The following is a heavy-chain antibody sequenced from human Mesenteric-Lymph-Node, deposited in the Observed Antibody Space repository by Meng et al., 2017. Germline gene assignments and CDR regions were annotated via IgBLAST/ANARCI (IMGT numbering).Heavy chain of an antibody. D-gene: IGHD4-17*01. V-gene: IGHV4-61*02. J-gene: IGHJ4*02. Sequence: SETLSLTCTVSGDSITSGRYFWSWVRQPAGTGLEWIGRVFTGGSTAYNPSLKRRFFISMDTSKNQFSLELSSVTAADTAVYYCARDTDYGDYKGFDYWGQGALVTVSS. CDR3: ARDTDYGDYKGFDY. CDR1: GDSITSGRYF. CDR2: VFTGGST.